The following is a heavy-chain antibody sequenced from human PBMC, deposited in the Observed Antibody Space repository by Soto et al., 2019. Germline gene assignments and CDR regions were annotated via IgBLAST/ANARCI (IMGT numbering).Heavy chain of an antibody. CDR1: GYIFTSYG. J-gene: IGHJ6*02. CDR3: EMVDVYVTPSPQDV. CDR2: INTYNGKT. V-gene: IGHV1-18*01. D-gene: IGHD3-16*01. Sequence: QVQLVQSGAEVRNPGASVKVSCKTSGYIFTSYGIAWARQAPGQGLEWMGWINTYNGKTNYAQNLQGRVTLSTDTSTSTAYMELRSLRSNDTAIYYCEMVDVYVTPSPQDVWGQGTTVTVSS.